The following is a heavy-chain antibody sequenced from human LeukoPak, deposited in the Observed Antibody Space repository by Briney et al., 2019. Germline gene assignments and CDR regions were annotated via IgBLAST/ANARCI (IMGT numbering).Heavy chain of an antibody. D-gene: IGHD6-19*01. J-gene: IGHJ4*02. CDR1: GGSISSSSYY. V-gene: IGHV4-39*01. CDR3: ARGLRDKWLSRVDY. CDR2: IYYSGST. Sequence: PSETLSLTCTVSGGSISSSSYYWGWIRQPPGKGLEWIGSIYYSGSTYYNPSLKSRVTISVDTSKNQFSLKLSSVTAADTAVYYCARGLRDKWLSRVDYWGQGTLVTVSS.